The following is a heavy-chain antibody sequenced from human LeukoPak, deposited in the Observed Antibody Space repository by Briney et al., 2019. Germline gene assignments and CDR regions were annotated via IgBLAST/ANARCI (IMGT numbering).Heavy chain of an antibody. D-gene: IGHD3-10*01. CDR3: ASSLSISYGSESYGAFDI. Sequence: SQTLSLTCAISVDSVSSNSAAWNWIRQSPSRCLEWLGRPYYRSKWYNDYAVSVKSRQTINPDTSKHQFSLQLNAVTPEDTAVYYCASSLSISYGSESYGAFDIWGQGTMVTVSS. J-gene: IGHJ3*02. CDR1: VDSVSSNSAA. V-gene: IGHV6-1*01. CDR2: PYYRSKWYN.